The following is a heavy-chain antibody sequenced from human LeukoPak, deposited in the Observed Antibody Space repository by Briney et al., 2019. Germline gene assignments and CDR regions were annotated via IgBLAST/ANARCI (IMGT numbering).Heavy chain of an antibody. CDR1: GFIFNNYG. Sequence: PGGSLRLFCAASGFIFNNYGLHWVRQAPGKGLEWVAVITYDGSNKYYAGSMKGRFTISRDNSKNTLYLQMNSLRTEDTAVYFCAQTNVFGKKAEYCFDYWGQGALVTVSS. CDR3: AQTNVFGKKAEYCFDY. D-gene: IGHD4-23*01. CDR2: ITYDGSNK. J-gene: IGHJ4*02. V-gene: IGHV3-30*18.